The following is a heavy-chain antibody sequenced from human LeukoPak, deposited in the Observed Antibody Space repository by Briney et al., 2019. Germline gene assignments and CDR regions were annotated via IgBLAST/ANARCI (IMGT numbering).Heavy chain of an antibody. CDR1: GFTFSSYS. CDR2: ISSSSNTI. CDR3: ASHTPFGMDV. J-gene: IGHJ6*02. V-gene: IGHV3-48*02. Sequence: GGSLRLSCAAFGFTFSSYSMNWVRQAPGKGLEWVSYISSSSNTIYYADSVKGRFTISRDSAKNSLFLQVNSLRDEDTAVYYCASHTPFGMDVWGQGTTVTVSS.